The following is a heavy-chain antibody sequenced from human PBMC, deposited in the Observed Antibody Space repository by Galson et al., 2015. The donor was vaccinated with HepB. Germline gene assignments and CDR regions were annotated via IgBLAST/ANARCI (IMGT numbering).Heavy chain of an antibody. Sequence: SVKVSCKASGYTFTGYYMHWVRQAPGQGLEWMGWINPNSGGTNYAQKFQGRVTMTRDTSISTAYMELSRLRSDDTAVYYCARDRGGIVLMVYAEIDYWGQGTLVTVSS. V-gene: IGHV1-2*02. D-gene: IGHD2-8*01. CDR3: ARDRGGIVLMVYAEIDY. J-gene: IGHJ4*02. CDR1: GYTFTGYY. CDR2: INPNSGGT.